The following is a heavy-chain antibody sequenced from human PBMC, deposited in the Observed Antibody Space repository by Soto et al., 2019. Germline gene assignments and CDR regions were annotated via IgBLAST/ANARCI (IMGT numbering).Heavy chain of an antibody. V-gene: IGHV3-43*01. CDR3: AKGATVTTVYYYYGMDV. CDR2: ISWDGGTT. D-gene: IGHD4-17*01. J-gene: IGHJ6*02. Sequence: EVQLVESGGVVVQPGGSLRLSCAVSGFRLDDYTMHWVRQAPGKGLRWVSLISWDGGTTDYADSVKGRFAISRDNTKNSLYLQMNSLRTEDTGLYYCAKGATVTTVYYYYGMDVWGQGTTVTVSS. CDR1: GFRLDDYT.